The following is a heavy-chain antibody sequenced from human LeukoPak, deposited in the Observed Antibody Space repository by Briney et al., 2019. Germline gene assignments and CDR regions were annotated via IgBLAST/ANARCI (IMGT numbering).Heavy chain of an antibody. J-gene: IGHJ4*02. CDR2: ITNDGSHI. D-gene: IGHD2-15*01. V-gene: IGHV3-21*01. CDR3: ARTPALGALDY. CDR1: GFPFSTYY. Sequence: GGSLRPSCAASGFPFSTYYMNWVRQAPGKGLEWVSSITNDGSHIYYADSVKGRFTISRDNAKNSLYLQMNSLRAEDTAVYYCARTPALGALDYWGQGTLVTVSS.